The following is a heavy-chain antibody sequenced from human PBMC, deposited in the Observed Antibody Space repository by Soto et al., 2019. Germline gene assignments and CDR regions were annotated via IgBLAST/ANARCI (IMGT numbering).Heavy chain of an antibody. J-gene: IGHJ6*02. CDR2: ISSSSSII. V-gene: IGHV3-48*02. D-gene: IGHD6-13*01. Sequence: DVQLVESGGGLVQPGGSLRLSCAGSGSTLGTYSMNWVRQAPGKGLEWISYISSSSSIIYYAESVKGRFTISRDNAKSSLYPQMISLRDEDTAVYYCARPYSTRWSIYYGMGVWGQGTTVIVAS. CDR1: GSTLGTYS. CDR3: ARPYSTRWSIYYGMGV.